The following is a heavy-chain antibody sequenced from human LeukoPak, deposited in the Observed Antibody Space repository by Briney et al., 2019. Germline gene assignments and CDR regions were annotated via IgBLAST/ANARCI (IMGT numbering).Heavy chain of an antibody. CDR1: GGSISSYY. CDR2: IYYSGST. Sequence: SETLFLTCTVSGGSISSYYWSWIRQPPGKGLEWIGYIYYSGSTNYNPSLKSRVTISVDTSKNQFSLKLSSVTAADTAVYYCARGSSGWSKVNWFDPWGQGTLVTVSS. V-gene: IGHV4-59*01. J-gene: IGHJ5*02. CDR3: ARGSSGWSKVNWFDP. D-gene: IGHD6-19*01.